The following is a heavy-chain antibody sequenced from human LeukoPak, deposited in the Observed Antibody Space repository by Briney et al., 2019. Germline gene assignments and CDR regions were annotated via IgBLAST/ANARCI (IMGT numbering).Heavy chain of an antibody. J-gene: IGHJ4*02. Sequence: SETLSLTCTVSGGSISSYYWSWIRQPPGKGLEWIGYIYYSGSTNYNPSLKSRVTISLDTSKNQFSLKLSSVTAADTAVYYRARENYGSGSYRVDYWGQGTLVTVSS. V-gene: IGHV4-59*01. CDR2: IYYSGST. D-gene: IGHD3-10*01. CDR1: GGSISSYY. CDR3: ARENYGSGSYRVDY.